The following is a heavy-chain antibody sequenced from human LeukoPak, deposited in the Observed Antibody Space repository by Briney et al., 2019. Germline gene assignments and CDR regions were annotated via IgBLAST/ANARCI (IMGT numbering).Heavy chain of an antibody. CDR1: GGSNSSCSFY. J-gene: IGHJ4*02. CDR2: IYYSGST. Sequence: SETLSLTCTVSGGSNSSCSFYWGWIRQPPGQGLEWIGSIYYSGSTYYNPSLKRRVTISVDTSKNQFSLKLSSVTAADTAVYYCASRKLGNDYWGQGTLVTVSS. CDR3: ASRKLGNDY. D-gene: IGHD7-27*01. V-gene: IGHV4-39*07.